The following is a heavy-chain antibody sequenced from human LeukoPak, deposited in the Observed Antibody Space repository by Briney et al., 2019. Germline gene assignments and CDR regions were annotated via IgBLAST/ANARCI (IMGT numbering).Heavy chain of an antibody. CDR2: ISSSGSTI. CDR3: AQSSRFRGWMFDY. Sequence: GGSLRLSCAASGFTFSSYEMNWVRQAPGRGLEWVSYISSSGSTIYYADSVKGRFTISRDNAKNSLYLQMNSLRAEDTAVYYCAQSSRFRGWMFDYWGQGTLVTVSS. V-gene: IGHV3-48*03. J-gene: IGHJ4*02. D-gene: IGHD3-22*01. CDR1: GFTFSSYE.